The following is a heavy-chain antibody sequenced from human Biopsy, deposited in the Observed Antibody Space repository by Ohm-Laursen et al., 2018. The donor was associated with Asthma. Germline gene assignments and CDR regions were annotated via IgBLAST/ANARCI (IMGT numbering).Heavy chain of an antibody. CDR1: GFAVSRDY. D-gene: IGHD3-22*01. V-gene: IGHV3-53*01. CDR3: ARGDSSNWSHCYFDY. CDR2: IYSGGTS. J-gene: IGHJ4*02. Sequence: GSLRLSCTAPGFAVSRDYMFWVRQAPGKGLEWVSVIYSGGTSHTADSVRGRFTTSRDYSKNTLYLQMHSLRAEDTAVYYCARGDSSNWSHCYFDYWGQGTLVTVSS.